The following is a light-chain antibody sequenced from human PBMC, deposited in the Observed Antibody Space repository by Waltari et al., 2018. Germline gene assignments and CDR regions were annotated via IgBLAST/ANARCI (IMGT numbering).Light chain of an antibody. CDR2: RTY. CDR1: SSNIGSNF. V-gene: IGLV1-47*01. Sequence: QSVLTQPPSPSGTPGQRVTISCSGSSSNIGSNFVYWYRPLPGTAPTLLIYRTYQRPSGVPGRFSGAKSGTSASLAISGLRSEDEADYYCAPWDDSLSGPGVFGGGTKLTVL. J-gene: IGLJ3*02. CDR3: APWDDSLSGPGV.